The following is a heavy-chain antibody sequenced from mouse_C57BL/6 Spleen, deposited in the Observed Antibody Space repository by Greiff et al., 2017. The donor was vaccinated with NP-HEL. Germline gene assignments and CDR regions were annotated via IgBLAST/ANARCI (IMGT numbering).Heavy chain of an antibody. Sequence: EVKLVESGGDLVKPGGSLKLSCAASGFTFSSYGMSWVRQTPDKRLEWVATISSGGSYTYYPDSVKGRFTISRDNAKNTLYLQMSSLKSEDTAMYYCARDITTVVERFGNYAMDYWGQGTSVTVSS. D-gene: IGHD1-1*01. CDR2: ISSGGSYT. J-gene: IGHJ4*01. CDR3: ARDITTVVERFGNYAMDY. V-gene: IGHV5-6*01. CDR1: GFTFSSYG.